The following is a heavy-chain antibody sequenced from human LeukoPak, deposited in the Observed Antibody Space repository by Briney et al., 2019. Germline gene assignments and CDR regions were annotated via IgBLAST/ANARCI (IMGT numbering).Heavy chain of an antibody. CDR1: GGSFSGYY. Sequence: PSETLSLTCAVYGGSFSGYYWSWIRQPPGKGLEWIGEINHSGSTNYNPSLKSRVTISVDTSKDQFSLTLSSVTAAHTAVYYCARGLQVVVGATREPYYYYYYMDVWGKGTTVTVSS. CDR2: INHSGST. J-gene: IGHJ6*03. CDR3: ARGLQVVVGATREPYYYYYYMDV. D-gene: IGHD2-15*01. V-gene: IGHV4-34*01.